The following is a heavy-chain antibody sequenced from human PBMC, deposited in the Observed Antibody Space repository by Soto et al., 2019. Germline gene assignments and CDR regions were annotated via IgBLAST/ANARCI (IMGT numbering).Heavy chain of an antibody. V-gene: IGHV3-21*01. Sequence: GGSLRLSCAASGFTFSSYSMNWVRQAPGKGLEWVSSIGSSSSYIYYADSVKGRFTISRDNAKNSLYLQMNSLRAEDTAVYYCARDSGAAAAKRGYFQHWGQGTLVTVSS. J-gene: IGHJ1*01. D-gene: IGHD6-13*01. CDR2: IGSSSSYI. CDR3: ARDSGAAAAKRGYFQH. CDR1: GFTFSSYS.